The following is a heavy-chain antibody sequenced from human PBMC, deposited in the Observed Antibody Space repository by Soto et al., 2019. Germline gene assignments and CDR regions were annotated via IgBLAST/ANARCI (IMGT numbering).Heavy chain of an antibody. CDR2: IYYSGST. J-gene: IGHJ4*02. CDR1: GGSISSSSYY. CDR3: ASNYDFWSGLRAVYYDQLNGLFDY. D-gene: IGHD3-3*01. V-gene: IGHV4-39*01. Sequence: QLQLQESGPGLVKPSETLSLTCTVSGGSISSSSYYWGWIRQPPGKGLEWIGSIYYSGSTYYNPSLKSRVTISVDTSKNQFSLKLSSVTAADTAVYYCASNYDFWSGLRAVYYDQLNGLFDYWGQGTLVTVSS.